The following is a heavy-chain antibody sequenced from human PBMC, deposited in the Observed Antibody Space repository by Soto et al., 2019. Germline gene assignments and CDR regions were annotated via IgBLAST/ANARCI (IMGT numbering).Heavy chain of an antibody. D-gene: IGHD2-21*01. CDR1: GGAISSGDNY. Sequence: SETLSLTCTVSGGAISSGDNYWSWIREPPGKGLELIVYIYYSGSTYYNPSLKSRVTISVDTSKNQFSLKLSSVTAADTAVYYCARDIVAVGYYYYGMDVWGQGTTVPVAS. CDR3: ARDIVAVGYYYYGMDV. V-gene: IGHV4-30-4*01. J-gene: IGHJ6*02. CDR2: IYYSGST.